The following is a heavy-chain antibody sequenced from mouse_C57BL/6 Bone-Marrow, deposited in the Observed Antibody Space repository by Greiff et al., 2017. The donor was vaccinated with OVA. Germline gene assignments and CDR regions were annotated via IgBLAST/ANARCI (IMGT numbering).Heavy chain of an antibody. CDR2: ISYDGSN. CDR3: ARDMYYGSYYYAMDY. J-gene: IGHJ4*01. D-gene: IGHD1-1*01. Sequence: VQLQQSGPGLVKPSQSLSLTCSVTGYSITSGYYWNWIRQFPGNKLEWMGYISYDGSNNYNPSLKIRISITRDTSKNQFFLKLNSVTTEDTATYYCARDMYYGSYYYAMDYWGQGTSVTVSS. V-gene: IGHV3-6*01. CDR1: GYSITSGYY.